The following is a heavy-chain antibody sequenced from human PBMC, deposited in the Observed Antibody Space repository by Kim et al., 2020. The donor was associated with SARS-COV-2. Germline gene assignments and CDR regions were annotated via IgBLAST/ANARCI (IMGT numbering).Heavy chain of an antibody. V-gene: IGHV3-48*02. Sequence: GGSLRLSCVASGFTFRIYTMTWFRQAPGKGLEWLACITGNGDTVYYADSVKGRSTISRDNAMNSLYLQMNSLRDEDTAVYYCTRDYYGSVDLWGQGTLVTVSS. J-gene: IGHJ5*02. CDR2: ITGNGDTV. CDR1: GFTFRIYT. D-gene: IGHD3-10*01. CDR3: TRDYYGSVDL.